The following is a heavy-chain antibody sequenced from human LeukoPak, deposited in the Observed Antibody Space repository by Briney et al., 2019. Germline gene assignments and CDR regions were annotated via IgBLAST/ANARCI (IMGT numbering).Heavy chain of an antibody. CDR3: ARDGRGFTAEGWFDP. CDR2: ISDSGGST. CDR1: GLTFSNYA. D-gene: IGHD5-18*01. V-gene: IGHV3-23*01. Sequence: GGSLRLSCAASGLTFSNYAMSWVRQAPGKGLEWVSGISDSGGSTYYADSVKGRFIISRDNSKNTLYLQMNSLRAEDTAVYYCARDGRGFTAEGWFDPWGQGTLVTVSS. J-gene: IGHJ5*02.